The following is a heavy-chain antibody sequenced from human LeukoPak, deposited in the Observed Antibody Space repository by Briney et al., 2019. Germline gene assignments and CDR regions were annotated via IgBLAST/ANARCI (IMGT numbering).Heavy chain of an antibody. CDR1: GGSFSGYY. CDR3: ARVDLLNHYYYYGMDV. V-gene: IGHV4-34*01. J-gene: IGHJ6*02. Sequence: KPSETLSLTCAVYGGSFSGYYWSWIRQPPGKGLEWIGEINHSGSTNYNPSLKSRVTISVDTSKNQFSLELSSVTAADTAVYYCARVDLLNHYYYYGMDVWGQGTTVTVSS. CDR2: INHSGST.